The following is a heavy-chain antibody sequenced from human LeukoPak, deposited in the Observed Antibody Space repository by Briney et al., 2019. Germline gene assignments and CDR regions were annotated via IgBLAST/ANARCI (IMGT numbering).Heavy chain of an antibody. CDR1: GFTFSSYS. J-gene: IGHJ4*02. CDR2: ISSSNSYI. Sequence: PGGSLRLSCAASGFTFSSYSMNWVRQAPAKGLDWVSSISSSNSYIYYADSVKGRFTISRDNAKNSLYLQMNSLRAEDTAVYYCARDRAYGSGSYPAHFGYWGQGTLVTVSS. V-gene: IGHV3-21*01. D-gene: IGHD3-10*01. CDR3: ARDRAYGSGSYPAHFGY.